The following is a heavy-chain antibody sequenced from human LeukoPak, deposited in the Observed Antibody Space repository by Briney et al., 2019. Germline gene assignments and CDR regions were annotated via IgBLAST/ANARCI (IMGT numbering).Heavy chain of an antibody. Sequence: GRSLRLSCAASGFTFSSYGMHWVRQAPGKGLEWVAVISYDGSNKYYADSVKGRFTISRDNSKNTLYLQMNSLRAGDTAVYYCAKPTRGAIYGQDWGQGTLVTVSS. V-gene: IGHV3-30*18. CDR3: AKPTRGAIYGQD. CDR1: GFTFSSYG. D-gene: IGHD3-10*01. J-gene: IGHJ4*02. CDR2: ISYDGSNK.